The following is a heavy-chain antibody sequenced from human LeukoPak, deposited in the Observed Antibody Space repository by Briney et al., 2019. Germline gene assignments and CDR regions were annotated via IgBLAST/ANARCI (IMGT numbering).Heavy chain of an antibody. CDR3: ARGYSSDC. Sequence: GGSLRLSCAASGFTFSSYSMNWVRQAPGKGLERVAVITYDSSNKYYADSVKGRFTISRDNSKNSLYLQMNSLRAEDTAVYYCARGYSSDCWGQGTLVTVSS. J-gene: IGHJ4*02. CDR1: GFTFSSYS. D-gene: IGHD6-13*01. V-gene: IGHV3-30*03. CDR2: ITYDSSNK.